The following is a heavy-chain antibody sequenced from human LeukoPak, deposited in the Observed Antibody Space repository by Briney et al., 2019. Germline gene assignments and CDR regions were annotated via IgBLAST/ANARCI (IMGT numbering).Heavy chain of an antibody. Sequence: ASVTVSCKASGGTFSSYAISWVRQAPGQGLEWMGRIIPILGIANYAQKFQGRVTITADKSTSTAYMELSSLRSEDTAVYYCAREFSSSWTGAFDIWGQGTMVTVSS. D-gene: IGHD6-13*01. CDR2: IIPILGIA. CDR3: AREFSSSWTGAFDI. V-gene: IGHV1-69*04. J-gene: IGHJ3*02. CDR1: GGTFSSYA.